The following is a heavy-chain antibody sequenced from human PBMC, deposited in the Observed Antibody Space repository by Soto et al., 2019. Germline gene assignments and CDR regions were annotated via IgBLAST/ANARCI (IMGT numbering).Heavy chain of an antibody. J-gene: IGHJ6*03. CDR3: ARGLHTFYYYYMDV. V-gene: IGHV1-3*01. Sequence: ASVKVSCKASGYTFNSYGMHWVRQAPGQRLEWMGWINAGNGNTKYSQKFQGRVTITRDTSAGTAYMELSSLRSEDTAVYHCARGLHTFYYYYMDVWGKGTTVTVSS. CDR2: INAGNGNT. D-gene: IGHD5-12*01. CDR1: GYTFNSYG.